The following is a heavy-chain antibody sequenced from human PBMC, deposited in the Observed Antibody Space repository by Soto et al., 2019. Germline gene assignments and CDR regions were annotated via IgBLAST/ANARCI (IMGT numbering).Heavy chain of an antibody. Sequence: GGSLRLSCAASGFTVSSNYMSWVRQAPGKGLEWVSVIYSGGSTYYSDSVKGRFSISNDNSKNTLYLQMNSLGAEDTAVYYCARTGTTSRFSYFDYWGQGTLVTVSS. J-gene: IGHJ4*02. CDR3: ARTGTTSRFSYFDY. CDR2: IYSGGST. V-gene: IGHV3-53*01. D-gene: IGHD1-7*01. CDR1: GFTVSSNY.